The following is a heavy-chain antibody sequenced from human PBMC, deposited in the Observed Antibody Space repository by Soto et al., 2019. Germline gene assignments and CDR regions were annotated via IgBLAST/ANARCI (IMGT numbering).Heavy chain of an antibody. J-gene: IGHJ6*02. CDR3: ARAPDIVLIRAYYYYGMDV. V-gene: IGHV3-30-3*01. D-gene: IGHD2-8*01. CDR1: GFTFSSYA. Sequence: GGSLRLSCAASGFTFSSYAMHWVRQAPGKGLEWVAVISYDGSNKYYADSVKGRFTISRDNSKNTLYVQMNSLRPEDTAVYYCARAPDIVLIRAYYYYGMDVWGQGTTVTVSS. CDR2: ISYDGSNK.